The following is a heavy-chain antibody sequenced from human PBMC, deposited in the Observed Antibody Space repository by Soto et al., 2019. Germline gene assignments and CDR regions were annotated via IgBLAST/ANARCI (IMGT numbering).Heavy chain of an antibody. V-gene: IGHV3-30*18. D-gene: IGHD2-15*01. CDR2: ISYDGSNK. CDR3: AKSVRYCLGSSCSPEAFDV. Sequence: QVHLVESGGGVVQPGRSLRLSCVASGFSFSDSGMHWVRQAPGKGLEWVAAISYDGSNKYYADSVNDRFTISRDNPKITLSLQMNSLRAEDKAVYYCAKSVRYCLGSSCSPEAFDVWGQGTLVSVSS. CDR1: GFSFSDSG. J-gene: IGHJ3*01.